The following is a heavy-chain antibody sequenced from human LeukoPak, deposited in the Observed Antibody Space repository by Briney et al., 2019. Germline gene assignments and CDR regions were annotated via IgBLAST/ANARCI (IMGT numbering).Heavy chain of an antibody. Sequence: GSLRLSCAASGFTFSNYGMHWVRQAPGKGLEWVSAISGSGGSTYYADSVKGRFTISRDNSKNTLYLQMNSLRAEDTAVYYCAKDKSRMVYAISPNWFDPWGQGTLVTVSS. J-gene: IGHJ5*02. D-gene: IGHD2-8*01. CDR2: ISGSGGST. CDR1: GFTFSNYG. CDR3: AKDKSRMVYAISPNWFDP. V-gene: IGHV3-23*01.